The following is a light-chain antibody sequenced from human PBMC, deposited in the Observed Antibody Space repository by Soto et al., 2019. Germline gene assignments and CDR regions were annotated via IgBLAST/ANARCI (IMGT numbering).Light chain of an antibody. V-gene: IGKV3-15*01. CDR1: QTIGNK. CDR3: QQFDKWPPST. CDR2: AIS. Sequence: EIVLAQSPATLSVSPGERVTLSCRATQTIGNKLAWYLQRPGQAPRLLIYAISTRATGIPARFSGSGSGTDFTLTISSLQSEDCAVYYCQQFDKWPPSTFGQGTKVDI. J-gene: IGKJ1*01.